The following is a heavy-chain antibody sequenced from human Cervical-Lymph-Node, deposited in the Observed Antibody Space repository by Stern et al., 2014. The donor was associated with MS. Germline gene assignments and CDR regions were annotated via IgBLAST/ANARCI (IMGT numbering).Heavy chain of an antibody. Sequence: QVQLVQSGAEVLKPGSSVKVSCTASGGIFNSYGFSWVRQAPGKGLEWMGRIIPVVGVLNYAQKFQDRVTITAAYMEITNLTFDDTAIYYCASPAERSGSWGQGTLVTVSS. CDR3: ASPAERSGS. J-gene: IGHJ5*02. D-gene: IGHD1-1*01. V-gene: IGHV1-69*04. CDR1: GGIFNSYG. CDR2: IIPVVGVL.